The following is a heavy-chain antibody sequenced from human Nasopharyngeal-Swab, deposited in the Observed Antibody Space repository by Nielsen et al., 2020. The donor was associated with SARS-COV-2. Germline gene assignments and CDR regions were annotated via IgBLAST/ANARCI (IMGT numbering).Heavy chain of an antibody. CDR2: ISIGGVST. J-gene: IGHJ5*01. D-gene: IGHD6-19*01. CDR3: AKGGSGWFDY. V-gene: IGHV3-23*01. CDR1: RFNYA. Sequence: GESLKISCAASRFNYAMSWVRQAPGTGLEWVASISIGGVSTYYAGSVKGRFTISRDNSENTLYLQMSSLRAEDTAVYFCAKGGSGWFDYWGQGTLVTVSS.